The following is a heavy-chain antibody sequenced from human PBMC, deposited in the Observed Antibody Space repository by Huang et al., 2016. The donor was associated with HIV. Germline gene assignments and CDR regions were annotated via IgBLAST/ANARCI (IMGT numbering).Heavy chain of an antibody. CDR2: IDLTSGAI. V-gene: IGHV1-2*06. CDR1: GYSFTGHF. Sequence: QVQLVQSGAEVKRPGASVTVSCKASGYSFTGHFIHWVRQAPGQGLGWRGPIDLTSGAINWASRFQGRVSMTRDKSIGTAYMELSGLRSDDTAVFFCAREAWASGVAHYFDYWGPGTLVTVSS. CDR3: AREAWASGVAHYFDY. D-gene: IGHD3-10*01. J-gene: IGHJ4*02.